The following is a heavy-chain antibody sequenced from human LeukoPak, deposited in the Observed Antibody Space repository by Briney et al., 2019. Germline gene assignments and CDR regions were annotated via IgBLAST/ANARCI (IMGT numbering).Heavy chain of an antibody. CDR2: ISAYRGNT. V-gene: IGHV1-18*01. D-gene: IGHD4-23*01. Sequence: ASVKVSCKASGYTFTSYGISWVRQAPGQGLEWMGWISAYRGNTKYAQKFQDRLTMTRDTPTSSAYMELRSLRSDDTAVYYCVAVTVGGTSFDFWGQGTLVTVSS. J-gene: IGHJ4*02. CDR3: VAVTVGGTSFDF. CDR1: GYTFTSYG.